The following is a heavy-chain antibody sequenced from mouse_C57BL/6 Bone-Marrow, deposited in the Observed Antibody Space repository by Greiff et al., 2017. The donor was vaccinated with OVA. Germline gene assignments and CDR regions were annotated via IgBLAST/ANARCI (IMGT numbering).Heavy chain of an antibody. CDR3: ARPYDYDGGWFAY. D-gene: IGHD2-4*01. V-gene: IGHV3-6*01. CDR2: ISYDGSN. Sequence: VQLKESGPGLVKPSQSLSLTCSVTGYSITSGYYWNWIRQFPGNKLEWMGYISYDGSNNYNPSLKNRISITRDTSKNQFFLKLNSVTTEDTATYYCARPYDYDGGWFAYWGQGTLVTVSA. J-gene: IGHJ3*01. CDR1: GYSITSGYY.